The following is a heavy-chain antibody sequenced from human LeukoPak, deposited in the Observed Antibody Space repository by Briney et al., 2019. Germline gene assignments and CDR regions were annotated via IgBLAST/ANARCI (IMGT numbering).Heavy chain of an antibody. D-gene: IGHD5-12*01. Sequence: GGSLRLSCAASGFTFSTSRMNWVRRAPGKGLEWVAVISYDGSNKYYADSVKGRFTISRDNSKNTLYLQMNSLRAEDTAVYYCAKDPATGNYYFDYWGQGTLVTVSS. V-gene: IGHV3-30*18. CDR1: GFTFSTSR. CDR3: AKDPATGNYYFDY. J-gene: IGHJ4*02. CDR2: ISYDGSNK.